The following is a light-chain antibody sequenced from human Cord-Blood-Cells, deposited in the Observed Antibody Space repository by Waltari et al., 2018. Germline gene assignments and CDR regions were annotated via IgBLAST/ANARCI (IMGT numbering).Light chain of an antibody. CDR2: RNN. J-gene: IGLJ3*02. CDR1: SANIGSNY. V-gene: IGLV1-47*01. CDR3: AAWDDSLSGPV. Sequence: QSVLTQPPSASGTPGPRVTISCSGSSANIGSNYVYCYQQLPGTAPKLLIYRNNQRPAGVPDRFSGSKSGTSASLAISGLRSEDEADYYCAAWDDSLSGPVFGGGTKLTVL.